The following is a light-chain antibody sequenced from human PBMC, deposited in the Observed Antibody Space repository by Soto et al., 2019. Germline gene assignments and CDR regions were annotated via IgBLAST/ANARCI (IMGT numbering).Light chain of an antibody. CDR3: QQYNRYPLS. J-gene: IGKJ4*01. Sequence: DIQMTQSPSTLSASVGDRVTITCRASQSISSWLAWYQQKPGKAPKLLIYKASSLESGVTSRFSGSGSRTRVKPTCSCLEPDEFATYYCQQYNRYPLSFGGGTKGESK. CDR1: QSISSW. CDR2: KAS. V-gene: IGKV1-5*03.